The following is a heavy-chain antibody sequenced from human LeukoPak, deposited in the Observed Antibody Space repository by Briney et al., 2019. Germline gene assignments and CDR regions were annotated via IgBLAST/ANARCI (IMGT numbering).Heavy chain of an antibody. CDR3: ARGRAIFGVAVYYFDS. CDR1: GYTFTSYD. J-gene: IGHJ4*02. Sequence: ASVKVSCKASGYTFTSYDINWVRQATGQGLEWMGWMNPNSGNTGYAQKFQGRVTMTRNTSISTAYMELSSLRSEDTAVYYCARGRAIFGVAVYYFDSWGQGTLVTVSS. D-gene: IGHD3-3*01. V-gene: IGHV1-8*01. CDR2: MNPNSGNT.